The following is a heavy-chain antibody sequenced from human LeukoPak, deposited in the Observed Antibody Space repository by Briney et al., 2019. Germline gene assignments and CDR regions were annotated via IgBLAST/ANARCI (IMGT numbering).Heavy chain of an antibody. CDR3: ARDWGRIAYYADY. Sequence: GGSLRLSCTVSGFTVSSNSMSWVRQAPGKGLEWVSFIYSDNTHYSDSVKGRFTISRDNAKNSVYLQMNSLRAEDTAIYYCARDWGRIAYYADYWGQGILVTVSS. CDR2: IYSDNT. CDR1: GFTVSSNS. J-gene: IGHJ4*02. D-gene: IGHD3-3*01. V-gene: IGHV3-53*01.